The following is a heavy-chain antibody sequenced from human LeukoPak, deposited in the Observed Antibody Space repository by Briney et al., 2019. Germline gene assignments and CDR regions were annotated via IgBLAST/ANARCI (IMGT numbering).Heavy chain of an antibody. CDR3: AKDLSWTGNI. J-gene: IGHJ4*02. CDR2: IGSSSSYI. V-gene: IGHV3-21*01. Sequence: GGSLRLSCAASRFTFSSYSMNWVRQAPGKGLEWVSSIGSSSSYIYYADSVKGRFTISRDNSKNTLYLQMNSLRAEDTAVYYCAKDLSWTGNIWGQGTLVTVSS. CDR1: RFTFSSYS. D-gene: IGHD2/OR15-2a*01.